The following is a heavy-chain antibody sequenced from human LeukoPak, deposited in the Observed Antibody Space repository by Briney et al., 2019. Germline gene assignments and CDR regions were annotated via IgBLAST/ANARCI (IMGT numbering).Heavy chain of an antibody. CDR2: ISYDGSNK. V-gene: IGHV3-30*04. D-gene: IGHD5-24*01. Sequence: GRSLRVSCAASGFTFSSYAMHWVRQAPGKGLEWVAVISYDGSNKYYADSVKGRFTISRDNSKNTLYLQMNSLRAEDTAVYYCVCVEMATKAWADFDYWGQGTLVTVSS. J-gene: IGHJ4*02. CDR3: VCVEMATKAWADFDY. CDR1: GFTFSSYA.